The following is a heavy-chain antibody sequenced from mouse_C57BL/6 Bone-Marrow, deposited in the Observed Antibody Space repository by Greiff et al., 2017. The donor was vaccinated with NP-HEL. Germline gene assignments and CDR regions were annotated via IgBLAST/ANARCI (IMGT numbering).Heavy chain of an antibody. Sequence: VQLQQPGAELVMPGASVKLSCKASGYTFTSYWTHWVRQRPGQGLEWIGEIDPSDSYTNYNQKFKGKSTLTVDKSSSTAYMQLSSLTSEDSAVYYCARGDSTVVATRGHYWGQGTTLTVSS. J-gene: IGHJ2*01. D-gene: IGHD1-1*01. CDR1: GYTFTSYW. V-gene: IGHV1-69*01. CDR3: ARGDSTVVATRGHY. CDR2: IDPSDSYT.